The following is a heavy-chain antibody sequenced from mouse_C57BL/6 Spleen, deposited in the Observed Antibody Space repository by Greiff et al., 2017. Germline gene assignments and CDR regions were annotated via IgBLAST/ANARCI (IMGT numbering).Heavy chain of an antibody. V-gene: IGHV1-50*01. Sequence: QVQLQQPGAELVKPGASVKLSCKASGYTFTSYWMQWVKQRPGQGLEWIGEFDPSDSYTNYNQKFKGKATLTVDTSSSTAYMQLSSLTSEDSAVYYCARSDDYDGAWFAYWGQGTLVTVSA. J-gene: IGHJ3*01. CDR3: ARSDDYDGAWFAY. D-gene: IGHD2-4*01. CDR1: GYTFTSYW. CDR2: FDPSDSYT.